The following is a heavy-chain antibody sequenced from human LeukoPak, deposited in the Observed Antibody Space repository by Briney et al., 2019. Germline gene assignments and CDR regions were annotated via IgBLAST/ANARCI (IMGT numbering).Heavy chain of an antibody. D-gene: IGHD3-10*01. CDR2: IQQGGSAK. J-gene: IGHJ4*02. CDR1: GFASSSYW. Sequence: PGGSLRLSCAASGFASSSYWMSWVRPAPGKGLEWVANIQQGGSAKYYVDSVKGRFTISRDDAKNSLFLQMDSLRAEDTAVYFCARIRGDGSTFEYWGRGTLVTVSS. V-gene: IGHV3-7*01. CDR3: ARIRGDGSTFEY.